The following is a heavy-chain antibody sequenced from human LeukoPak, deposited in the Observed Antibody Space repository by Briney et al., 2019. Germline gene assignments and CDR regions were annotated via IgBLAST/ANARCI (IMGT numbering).Heavy chain of an antibody. CDR3: AKDLYTYGTTPLDY. CDR2: ISSSGGST. J-gene: IGHJ4*02. Sequence: GGSLRLSCAASGFTFSSYAMSWVRQAAGKGLEWVSSISSSGGSTYYADSVKGRFTTSRDYSKNTLYLQMNSLRAEDTAVYYCAKDLYTYGTTPLDYWGQGTLVTVSS. V-gene: IGHV3-23*01. D-gene: IGHD5-18*01. CDR1: GFTFSSYA.